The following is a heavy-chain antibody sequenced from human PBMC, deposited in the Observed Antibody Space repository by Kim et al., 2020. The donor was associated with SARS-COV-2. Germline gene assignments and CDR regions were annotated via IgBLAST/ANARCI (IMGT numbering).Heavy chain of an antibody. D-gene: IGHD6-13*01. CDR2: INSDGSST. V-gene: IGHV3-74*01. J-gene: IGHJ6*02. Sequence: GGSLRLSCAASGFTFSSYWMHWVRQAPGKGLVWVSRINSDGSSTSYADSGKGRFTISRDNAKNTLYLQMNSLRAEDTAVYYCARASSWYDYYYYGMDVWGQGATVAVSS. CDR3: ARASSWYDYYYYGMDV. CDR1: GFTFSSYW.